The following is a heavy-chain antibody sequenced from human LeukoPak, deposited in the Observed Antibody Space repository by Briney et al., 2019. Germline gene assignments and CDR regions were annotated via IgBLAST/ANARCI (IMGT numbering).Heavy chain of an antibody. CDR3: AKVRSMVRGPFDY. V-gene: IGHV3-30*02. Sequence: GGSLRLSCAASGFTFSSYAMHWVRQAPGKGLEWVAFIRYDGSNKYYADSVKGRFTISRDNSKNTLYLQMNSLRAEDTAVYYCAKVRSMVRGPFDYWGQGTLVTVSS. J-gene: IGHJ4*02. CDR1: GFTFSSYA. D-gene: IGHD3-10*01. CDR2: IRYDGSNK.